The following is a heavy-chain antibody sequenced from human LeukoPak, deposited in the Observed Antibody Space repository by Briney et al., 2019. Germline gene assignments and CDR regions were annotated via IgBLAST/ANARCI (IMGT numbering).Heavy chain of an antibody. V-gene: IGHV3-15*01. Sequence: GGSLRLSCAASGFTFSNAWMSWVRQAPGKGLEWVGRIKSKTDGGTTDYADSVKGRFTISRDNSKNTLYLQMNSLRAEDTAVYYCARDLLAGGYSYGPVPVYYYYGMDVWGQGTTVTVSS. J-gene: IGHJ6*02. D-gene: IGHD5-18*01. CDR2: IKSKTDGGTT. CDR3: ARDLLAGGYSYGPVPVYYYYGMDV. CDR1: GFTFSNAW.